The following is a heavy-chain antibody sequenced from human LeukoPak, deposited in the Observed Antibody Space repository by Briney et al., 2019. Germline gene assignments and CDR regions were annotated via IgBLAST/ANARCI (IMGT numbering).Heavy chain of an antibody. V-gene: IGHV5-51*01. CDR1: GYSFTSYW. Sequence: GESLKISCKGSGYSFTSYWIAWVRQMPGKGLEWMGIISPGDSDTRYSPSFQGQVTISADKSITTAYLQWSSLKASDTAMYYCARCDQLLSPPRGLDYWGQGTLVTVSS. CDR2: ISPGDSDT. CDR3: ARCDQLLSPPRGLDY. D-gene: IGHD2-2*01. J-gene: IGHJ4*02.